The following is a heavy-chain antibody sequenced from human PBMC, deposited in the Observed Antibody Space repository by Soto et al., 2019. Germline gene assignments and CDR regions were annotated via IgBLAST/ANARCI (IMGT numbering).Heavy chain of an antibody. V-gene: IGHV4-39*01. CDR2: LFYGGTT. D-gene: IGHD3-10*01. J-gene: IGHJ4*02. Sequence: QVQLQESGPGLVKPSETLSLTCTVSGGSISGYYWTWIRQPPGKGLEWVGSLFYGGTTDYNPSLKSPLTMSLDTSKNHFSLKLSSVTAADTAVYYCARHRGPAPVYWGQRTLVTASS. CDR3: ARHRGPAPVY. CDR1: GGSISGYY.